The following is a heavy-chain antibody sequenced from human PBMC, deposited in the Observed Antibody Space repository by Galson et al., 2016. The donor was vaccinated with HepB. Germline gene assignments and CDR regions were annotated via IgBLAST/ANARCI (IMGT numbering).Heavy chain of an antibody. Sequence: SLRLSCAASGFTFSRYGMLWVRQAPGKGLQWVALISYDGSRKYYADSVKGRFTISRDNSKNTLYVQMNSLRAEDTAVYYCARDDFGDSIDYWGQGTLVTVSS. V-gene: IGHV3-30*03. CDR2: ISYDGSRK. J-gene: IGHJ4*02. CDR1: GFTFSRYG. D-gene: IGHD4-17*01. CDR3: ARDDFGDSIDY.